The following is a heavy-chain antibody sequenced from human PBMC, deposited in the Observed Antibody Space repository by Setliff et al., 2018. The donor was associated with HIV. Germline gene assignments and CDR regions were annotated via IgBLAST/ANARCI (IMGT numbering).Heavy chain of an antibody. CDR3: AREHLLGDMSIPDN. CDR1: GYIFSNDA. D-gene: IGHD3-16*01. V-gene: IGHV7-4-1*02. CDR2: IDTKTGKP. J-gene: IGHJ4*01. Sequence: GASVKVSCKTSGYIFSNDAMNWVRQAPGQGLEWMGWIDTKTGKPTYAQAFRGRFVFSVDTSVSTAYLQINSLEIEDTATYFCAREHLLGDMSIPDNWGQGTLVTVSS.